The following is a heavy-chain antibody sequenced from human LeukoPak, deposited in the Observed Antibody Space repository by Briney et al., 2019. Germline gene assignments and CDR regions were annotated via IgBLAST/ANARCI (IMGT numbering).Heavy chain of an antibody. V-gene: IGHV3-15*01. CDR2: IKSKADGETI. Sequence: GGSLRLSCAASGFTFSSYAMSWVRQAPGKGLEWVGRIKSKADGETIDYAAPVKGRFTFSRDDSKNMLYLQMNSLKCEDTAVYYCSTLASRGLSDSWGQGTLVTVSS. J-gene: IGHJ4*02. D-gene: IGHD2-15*01. CDR1: GFTFSSYA. CDR3: STLASRGLSDS.